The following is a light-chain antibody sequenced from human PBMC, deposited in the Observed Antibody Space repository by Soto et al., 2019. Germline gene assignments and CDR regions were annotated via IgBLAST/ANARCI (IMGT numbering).Light chain of an antibody. V-gene: IGKV3-20*01. CDR3: QQYGNSRT. CDR2: GAS. CDR1: QSVSGSY. J-gene: IGKJ2*01. Sequence: EIVLTQSPGTLSLSPGERATLSCRASQSVSGSYLAWYQQKPGQAPRLLIYGASSRATGIPDRFSGSGSGTDFTLTISRLEPEDFAVYYCQQYGNSRTFGQGTKLEIK.